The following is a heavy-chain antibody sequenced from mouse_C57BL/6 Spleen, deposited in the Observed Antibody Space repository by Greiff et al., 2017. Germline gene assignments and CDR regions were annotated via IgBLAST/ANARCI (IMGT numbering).Heavy chain of an antibody. Sequence: QVQLQQSDAELVKPGASVKISCKVSGYTFTDHSLHWMKQRPEQGLEWIGYIYPRDGSTKYNEKFKGKATLTADKSSSTAYMHLNSLTSEDSAVYFCARSGYYGSSSSFAYWGQGTLVTVSA. D-gene: IGHD1-1*01. CDR3: ARSGYYGSSSSFAY. CDR2: IYPRDGST. J-gene: IGHJ3*01. V-gene: IGHV1-78*01. CDR1: GYTFTDHS.